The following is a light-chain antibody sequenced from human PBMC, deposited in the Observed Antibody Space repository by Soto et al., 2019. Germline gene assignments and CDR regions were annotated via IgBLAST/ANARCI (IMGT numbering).Light chain of an antibody. CDR2: DAS. Sequence: DIQMTQSPSSLSASVGDRVTITCRASRNIDNFLNWYHQKPGKAPKLLIYDASSLQSGVPSRFSGSGSGTNFTITISSLKPEDFATYYCQQSYITPRTFGQGTRVDIK. CDR3: QQSYITPRT. V-gene: IGKV1-39*01. CDR1: RNIDNF. J-gene: IGKJ1*01.